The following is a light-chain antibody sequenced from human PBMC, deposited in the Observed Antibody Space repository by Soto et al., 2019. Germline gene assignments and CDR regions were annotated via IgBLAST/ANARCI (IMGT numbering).Light chain of an antibody. J-gene: IGKJ5*01. Sequence: DIVMTQAPLSLPVTPGEPASISCRSTQSLLNSNGYNYLDWYLQKPGQSPQLLISLGSNRASGVPDRFSGSGSGTDFTLKISRVEGEDVGVYYCMQALQSPINFGQGTRLEIK. CDR3: MQALQSPIN. V-gene: IGKV2-28*01. CDR1: QSLLNSNGYNY. CDR2: LGS.